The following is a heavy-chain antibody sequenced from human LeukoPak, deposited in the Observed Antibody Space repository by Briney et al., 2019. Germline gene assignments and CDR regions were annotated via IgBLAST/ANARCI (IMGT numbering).Heavy chain of an antibody. CDR1: GFTFSSQT. Sequence: PRGSLRLSCTASGFTFSSQTMNWVRQAPGKGLEWVSFISSTSSVIYYADSVKGRFTISRDNAKSSLYLQMNSLRAEDTAVYYCARNLPAADYWGQGTLVTVSS. CDR3: ARNLPAADY. CDR2: ISSTSSVI. J-gene: IGHJ4*02. D-gene: IGHD2-2*01. V-gene: IGHV3-48*04.